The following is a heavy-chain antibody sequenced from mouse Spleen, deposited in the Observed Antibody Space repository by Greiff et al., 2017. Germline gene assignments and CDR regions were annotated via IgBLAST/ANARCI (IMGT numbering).Heavy chain of an antibody. CDR2: ISSGGSYT. CDR1: GFAFSSYD. Sequence: EVMLVESGGGLVKPGGSLKLSCAASGFAFSSYDMSWVRQTPEKRLEWVATISSGGSYTYYPDSVKGRFTISRDNARNTLYLQMSSLRSEDTALYYCARGDYDYEGYAMDYWGQGTSVTVSS. D-gene: IGHD2-4*01. CDR3: ARGDYDYEGYAMDY. V-gene: IGHV5-9*02. J-gene: IGHJ4*01.